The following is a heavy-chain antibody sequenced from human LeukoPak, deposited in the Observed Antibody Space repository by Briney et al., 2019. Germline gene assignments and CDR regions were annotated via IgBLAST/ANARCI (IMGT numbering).Heavy chain of an antibody. D-gene: IGHD3-22*01. CDR2: FIPIFGTA. CDR1: GATFSSYA. V-gene: IGHV1-69*13. Sequence: SVEVCCKASGATFSSYAISWGRQAPGQGLEWRGGFIPIFGTANYAQKFQGRVTITADESTSTAYMELSSLRSEDTAVYYCAREMYYYDSSGYGDAFDIWGQGTMVTVSS. J-gene: IGHJ3*02. CDR3: AREMYYYDSSGYGDAFDI.